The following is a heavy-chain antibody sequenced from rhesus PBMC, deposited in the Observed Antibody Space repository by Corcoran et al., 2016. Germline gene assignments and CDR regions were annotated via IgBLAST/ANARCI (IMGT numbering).Heavy chain of an antibody. CDR1: GFTFSSYA. V-gene: IGHV3S5*01. J-gene: IGHJ4*01. Sequence: EVQLVETGGGLVQPGGSLKLSCAASGFTFSSYAMSWVRQAPGKGLEWVSVIDCGGRSTSYTDSVKGRFTISRDNSKNTLSLQMNSLRAEDTAVYYCAKGQYNNFESYFDYWGQGVLVTVSS. CDR3: AKGQYNNFESYFDY. CDR2: IDCGGRST. D-gene: IGHD4-23*01.